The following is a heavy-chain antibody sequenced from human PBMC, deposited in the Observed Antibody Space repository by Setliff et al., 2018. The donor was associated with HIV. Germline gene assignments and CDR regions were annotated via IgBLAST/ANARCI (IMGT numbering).Heavy chain of an antibody. CDR1: GGSISSSSYY. Sequence: SETLSLTCTVSGGSISSSSYYWGWIRQPPGKGLEWIGSIYYSGSTHYNPSLKSRVTILVDTSKKQLSLKMSSVTAADTAVYYCASLYNWNPRGGVGGAFDIWGQGTMVTVSS. CDR3: ASLYNWNPRGGVGGAFDI. D-gene: IGHD1-20*01. J-gene: IGHJ3*02. V-gene: IGHV4-39*07. CDR2: IYYSGST.